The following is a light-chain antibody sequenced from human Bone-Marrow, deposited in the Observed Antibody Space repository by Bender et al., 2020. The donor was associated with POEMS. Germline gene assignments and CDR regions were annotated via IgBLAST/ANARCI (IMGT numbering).Light chain of an antibody. V-gene: IGLV1-47*02. Sequence: QSVLTQPPSASGTPGQSVIISCSGTDSNFGGNNVNWYQHLPGTAPRLVVYSNNQRPSGVPDRFSGSKSVTSASLVISGLRSEDEADYYCSSWDDTLSGRVFGGGTRLTVL. J-gene: IGLJ3*02. CDR2: SNN. CDR1: DSNFGGNN. CDR3: SSWDDTLSGRV.